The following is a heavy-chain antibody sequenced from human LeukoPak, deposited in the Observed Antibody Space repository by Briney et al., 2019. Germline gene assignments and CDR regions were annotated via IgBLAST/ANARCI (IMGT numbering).Heavy chain of an antibody. V-gene: IGHV4-59*01. CDR1: GASISRYY. D-gene: IGHD1-7*01. J-gene: IGHJ4*02. Sequence: SETLSLTCTVSGASISRYYWSWIRQPPGKGLEWIGYILYSGSTNCNPSLKSRVTISIDTSKNQFSLKLNSVTAADTAVYYCARGYPGGISETTGSFDYWGQGTLVTVSS. CDR3: ARGYPGGISETTGSFDY. CDR2: ILYSGST.